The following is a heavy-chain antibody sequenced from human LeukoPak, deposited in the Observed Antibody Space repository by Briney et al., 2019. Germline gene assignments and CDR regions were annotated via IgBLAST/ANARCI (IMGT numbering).Heavy chain of an antibody. Sequence: ASVKVSCKASGYTFTGYYMHWVRQAPGQGLEWMGRINPNSGGTNYAQKFQGRVTMTRDTSISTAYMELSRLRSDDTAVYYCARERRAVAGGYNWFDPWGQGTLVTLSS. CDR3: ARERRAVAGGYNWFDP. CDR1: GYTFTGYY. CDR2: INPNSGGT. J-gene: IGHJ5*02. D-gene: IGHD6-19*01. V-gene: IGHV1-2*06.